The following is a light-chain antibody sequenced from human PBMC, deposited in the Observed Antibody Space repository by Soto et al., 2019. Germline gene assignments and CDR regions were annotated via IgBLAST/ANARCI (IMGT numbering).Light chain of an antibody. V-gene: IGLV2-14*01. CDR1: SSDVGGYNY. J-gene: IGLJ1*01. CDR2: DVS. Sequence: QSVLTQPASVSGSPGQSITISCTGTSSDVGGYNYVSWYQQHPGKAPKLIIYDVSNRPSGVSNRFSGSKSGNTASLTISGLQAEDEADYYCNSYTTSSTPGYVFGTGTKVT. CDR3: NSYTTSSTPGYV.